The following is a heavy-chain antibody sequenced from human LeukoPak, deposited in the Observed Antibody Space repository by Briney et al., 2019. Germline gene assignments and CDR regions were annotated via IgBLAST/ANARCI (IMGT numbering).Heavy chain of an antibody. D-gene: IGHD6-19*01. Sequence: SETLSLTCAVYGGSFSGYYWSWIRQPPGKGLEWLGYIYYGGSTNYNPSLKSRVTISADTSKNQFSLILSSVTAADSGIYYCARSYTSGWVRGYYYMDVWGKGTTVTVSS. J-gene: IGHJ6*03. CDR2: IYYGGST. CDR3: ARSYTSGWVRGYYYMDV. CDR1: GGSFSGYY. V-gene: IGHV4-59*01.